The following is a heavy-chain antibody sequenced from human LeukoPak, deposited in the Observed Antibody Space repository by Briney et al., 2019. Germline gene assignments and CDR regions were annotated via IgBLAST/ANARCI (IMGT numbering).Heavy chain of an antibody. D-gene: IGHD1-26*01. Sequence: GGSLRLSCAASGFTFRNYVIHWVRQAPGKGLEWVAVTSSDLNVKLYADSVKGRFTISRENAKNSLSLQMNSLRAEDTAVYYCVRQQTSHGNFDYWGQGTLVTVSS. CDR1: GFTFRNYV. CDR3: VRQQTSHGNFDY. CDR2: TSSDLNVK. V-gene: IGHV3-30*14. J-gene: IGHJ4*02.